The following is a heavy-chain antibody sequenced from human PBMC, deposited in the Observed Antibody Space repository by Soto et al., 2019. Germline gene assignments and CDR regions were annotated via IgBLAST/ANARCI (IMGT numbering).Heavy chain of an antibody. CDR1: GFTFSSYD. Sequence: GGSLRLSCAASGFTFSSYDMHWVRQATGKGLEWVSAIGTAGDTYYPGSVKGRFTISRENAKNSLYLQMNSLRAEDTAVYYCARDLEAVAGTRYYGMDVWGQGTTVTVSS. V-gene: IGHV3-13*01. CDR2: IGTAGDT. CDR3: ARDLEAVAGTRYYGMDV. D-gene: IGHD6-19*01. J-gene: IGHJ6*02.